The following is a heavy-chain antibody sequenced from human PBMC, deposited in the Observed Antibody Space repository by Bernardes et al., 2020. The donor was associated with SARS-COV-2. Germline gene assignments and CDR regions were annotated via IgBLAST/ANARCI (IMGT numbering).Heavy chain of an antibody. D-gene: IGHD3-10*01. Sequence: GSLSLSCAASGFSSSRYWMHWVRPAPGKGLVWVSRVNSDGSNTIYADSVKGRFTISRDSSKNMVYLQMNSLRAEDTAVYYCARKTGHDYGMDVWGQGTTVTVSS. CDR3: ARKTGHDYGMDV. J-gene: IGHJ6*02. CDR2: VNSDGSNT. CDR1: GFSSSRYW. V-gene: IGHV3-74*01.